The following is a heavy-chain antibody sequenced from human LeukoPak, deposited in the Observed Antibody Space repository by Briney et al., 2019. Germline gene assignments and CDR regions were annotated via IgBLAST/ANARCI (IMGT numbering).Heavy chain of an antibody. D-gene: IGHD3-3*01. Sequence: SETLSLTCTVSGGSISSYYWGWIRQPPGKGLEWVGRIYTSGSTNYNPSLKSRVTMSVDTSKNQFSLKLSSVTAADTAVYYCAREGNYDFWSGYPFTGFDYWGQGTLVTVSS. V-gene: IGHV4-4*07. CDR2: IYTSGST. CDR3: AREGNYDFWSGYPFTGFDY. J-gene: IGHJ4*02. CDR1: GGSISSYY.